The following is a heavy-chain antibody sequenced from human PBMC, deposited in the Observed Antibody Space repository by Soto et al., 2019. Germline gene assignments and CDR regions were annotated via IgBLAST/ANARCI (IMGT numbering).Heavy chain of an antibody. CDR2: ISSSSSTI. CDR3: ARNAPPNYGGMLGNQYYFDY. CDR1: GFTFSSYS. V-gene: IGHV3-48*02. D-gene: IGHD1-7*01. J-gene: IGHJ4*02. Sequence: GGSLRLSCAASGFTFSSYSMNWVRQAPGKGLEWVSYISSSSSTIYYADSVKGRFTISRDNAKNSLYLQMNSLRDEDTAVYYCARNAPPNYGGMLGNQYYFDYWGQGTLVTVSS.